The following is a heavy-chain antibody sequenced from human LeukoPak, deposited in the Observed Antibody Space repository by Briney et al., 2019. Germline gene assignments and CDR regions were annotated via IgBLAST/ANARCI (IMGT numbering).Heavy chain of an antibody. J-gene: IGHJ3*01. Sequence: GGSLRLSCVASGFTFSHYYMTWYRQAPGKGLGWVADLNQDGSVQLYGDSVRGRFTISRDNAKNSVYIQMNSLRVEDTAMYYCARDHNVADVWGQGTMVTVS. V-gene: IGHV3-7*01. CDR1: GFTFSHYY. CDR2: LNQDGSVQ. CDR3: ARDHNVADV. D-gene: IGHD2-8*01.